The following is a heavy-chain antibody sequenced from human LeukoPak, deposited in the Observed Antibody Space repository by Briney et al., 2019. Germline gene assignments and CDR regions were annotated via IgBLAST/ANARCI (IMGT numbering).Heavy chain of an antibody. Sequence: PGGSLRLSCAASGFLFSIYPMSWVRQAPGKGLEWVSSISGSGDRTYYADSVKGRFTISRDNSKNTLYLQMNSLRAEDTAVYYCAKDHTPYDFWSGYPTTYDYWGQGTLVTVSS. CDR2: ISGSGDRT. CDR3: AKDHTPYDFWSGYPTTYDY. V-gene: IGHV3-23*01. D-gene: IGHD3-3*01. J-gene: IGHJ4*02. CDR1: GFLFSIYP.